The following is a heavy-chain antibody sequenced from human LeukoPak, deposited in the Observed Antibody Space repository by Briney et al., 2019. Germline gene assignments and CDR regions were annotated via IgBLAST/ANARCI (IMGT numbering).Heavy chain of an antibody. D-gene: IGHD2-2*01. CDR3: VRVRYCSSTNCHGGWFDP. J-gene: IGHJ5*02. Sequence: PGGSLRLSCAASGFAFSNYEMNWVRQAPGKGLEWVSHISPSGGTITYADSVKGRFTISRDNAKNSLYLQMNSLGAEDTAVYYCVRVRYCSSTNCHGGWFDPWGQGTLVTVSS. CDR2: ISPSGGTI. CDR1: GFAFSNYE. V-gene: IGHV3-48*03.